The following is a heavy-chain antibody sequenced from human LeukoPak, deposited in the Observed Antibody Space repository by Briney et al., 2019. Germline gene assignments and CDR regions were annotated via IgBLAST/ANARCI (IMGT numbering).Heavy chain of an antibody. V-gene: IGHV3-13*01. CDR1: GFTFSSYD. D-gene: IGHD6-13*01. CDR2: IGTAGDT. J-gene: IGHJ3*02. CDR3: ARGPLTAGSSTRAFDI. Sequence: PGGSLRLSCAAPGFTFSSYDMHWVRQATGKGLEWVSAIGTAGDTYYPGSVKGRFTISRENAKNSLYLQMNSLRAGDTAVYYCARGPLTAGSSTRAFDIWGQGTMVTVSS.